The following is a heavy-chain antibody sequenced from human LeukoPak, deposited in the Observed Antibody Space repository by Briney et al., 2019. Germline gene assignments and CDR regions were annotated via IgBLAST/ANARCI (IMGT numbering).Heavy chain of an antibody. D-gene: IGHD1-26*01. J-gene: IGHJ4*02. CDR1: GFIFSNYA. Sequence: PGGSLRLSCAASGFIFSNYAMTWVRQAPGKGLEWVSTISGSDGATYYADSVKGRFTIFGDDSKNTLYLQMNGLRAEDTAVYYCAKGDTTWEQPHDDWGQGTLVTVSS. CDR3: AKGDTTWEQPHDD. CDR2: ISGSDGAT. V-gene: IGHV3-23*01.